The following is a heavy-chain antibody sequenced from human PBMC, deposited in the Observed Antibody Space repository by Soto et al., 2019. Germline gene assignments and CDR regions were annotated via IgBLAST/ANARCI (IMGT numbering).Heavy chain of an antibody. J-gene: IGHJ4*02. CDR1: GGSVTSGSYY. CDR2: IYNSGST. CDR3: AKDQGIAVAVFDY. V-gene: IGHV4-61*01. Sequence: QVQLQESGPGLVKPSETLSLTCTVSGGSVTSGSYYWSWIRQPPGKGLEWIGYIYNSGSTNYNPSRKSRVTISVDTSKRQISRKLSSVTAADTAVYYCAKDQGIAVAVFDYWGQGTLVTVSS. D-gene: IGHD6-19*01.